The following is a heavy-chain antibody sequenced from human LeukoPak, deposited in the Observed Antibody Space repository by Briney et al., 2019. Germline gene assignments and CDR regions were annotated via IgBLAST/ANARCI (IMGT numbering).Heavy chain of an antibody. V-gene: IGHV1-8*01. Sequence: GASVKVSCKASGYTFTSYDINWVRQATGQGLEWMGWMNPNSGNTGYAQKFQGRVTMTRNTFISTAYMELSSLRSEDTAVYYCARGRFDYDSSGYYYGDAFDIWGQGTMVTVSS. D-gene: IGHD3-22*01. CDR2: MNPNSGNT. CDR3: ARGRFDYDSSGYYYGDAFDI. J-gene: IGHJ3*02. CDR1: GYTFTSYD.